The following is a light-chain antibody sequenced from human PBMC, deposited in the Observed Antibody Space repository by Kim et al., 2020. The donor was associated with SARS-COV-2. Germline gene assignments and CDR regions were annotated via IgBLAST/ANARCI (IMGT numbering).Light chain of an antibody. CDR2: GAS. CDR1: QSVSSY. Sequence: EIVMTQSPATLSVSPGERATLSCRASQSVSSYLAWYQQKPGQAPRLLIYGASTRATGIPARFSGSGSGTEFTLTISSLQSEDFAVYYCQKYNNSPPWTVGQGTKVDIK. J-gene: IGKJ1*01. V-gene: IGKV3-15*01. CDR3: QKYNNSPPWT.